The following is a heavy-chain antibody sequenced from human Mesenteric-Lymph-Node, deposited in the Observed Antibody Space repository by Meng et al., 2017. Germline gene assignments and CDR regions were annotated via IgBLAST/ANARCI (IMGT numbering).Heavy chain of an antibody. J-gene: IGHJ4*02. Sequence: QVQLVQSGAEGKKPGASVKVSCKASGYSFISNAMHWVRQAPGQRPEWMGWINVGNGNTKYSEKFQGRVTITRDTSARNVYMELSSLTSEDTAVYYCARGTPTVDYWGQGTLVTVSS. CDR2: INVGNGNT. CDR3: ARGTPTVDY. V-gene: IGHV1-3*01. D-gene: IGHD1-1*01. CDR1: GYSFISNA.